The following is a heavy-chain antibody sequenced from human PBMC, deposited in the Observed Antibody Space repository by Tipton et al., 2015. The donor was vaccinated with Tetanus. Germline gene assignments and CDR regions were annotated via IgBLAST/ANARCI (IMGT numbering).Heavy chain of an antibody. CDR1: GASLRSGDYN. CDR2: IYYSGTT. CDR3: AREREAAVTSPWPSYYYLLDV. D-gene: IGHD4-17*01. J-gene: IGHJ6*02. V-gene: IGHV4-61*08. Sequence: TLSLTCSVSGASLRSGDYNWSWIRQPPGKGLEWIGYIYYSGTTYYNPSLKSRATISSDASRNQFSLTLRSVTAADTALYWCAREREAAVTSPWPSYYYLLDVWGQGTAVTVSS.